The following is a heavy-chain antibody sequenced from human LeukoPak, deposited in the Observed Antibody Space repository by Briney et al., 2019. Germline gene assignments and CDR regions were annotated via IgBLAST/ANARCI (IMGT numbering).Heavy chain of an antibody. J-gene: IGHJ4*02. Sequence: GGSLRLSCAASGFTFSSYWMSWVRQAPGKGLEWVANIKEDGSEKYYVDSVKGRFTISRDNAKNSLYLQMNSLRAEDTAVYYCARDRAGIGATGAFDYWGQGTLVTVSS. CDR3: ARDRAGIGATGAFDY. CDR2: IKEDGSEK. D-gene: IGHD1-26*01. CDR1: GFTFSSYW. V-gene: IGHV3-7*01.